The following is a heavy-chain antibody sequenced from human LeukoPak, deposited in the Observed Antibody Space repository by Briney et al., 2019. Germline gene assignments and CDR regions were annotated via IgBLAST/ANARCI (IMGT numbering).Heavy chain of an antibody. Sequence: GESLKISCKGSGYSFTSYWIGWVRQMPGKGLEWMGIIYPGDSDTRYRPSFQGQVTTSADKSISTAYLQWSSLKASDTAMYYCARLMIDYGDQGYFDYWGQGTLVTVSS. J-gene: IGHJ4*02. D-gene: IGHD4-17*01. V-gene: IGHV5-51*01. CDR1: GYSFTSYW. CDR2: IYPGDSDT. CDR3: ARLMIDYGDQGYFDY.